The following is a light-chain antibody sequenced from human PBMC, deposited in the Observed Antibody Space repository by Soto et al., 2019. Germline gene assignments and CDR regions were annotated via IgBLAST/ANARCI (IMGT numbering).Light chain of an antibody. Sequence: DIQMTQSPSSLSASVGDRVTITCQASQDISNYLNWYQQKLGKAPKLLIYDASNLETGVPSRFSGSGSGTDFTFTISSLQPEDIATYYCQQYSHLITFGQGTRLAMK. V-gene: IGKV1-33*01. J-gene: IGKJ5*01. CDR1: QDISNY. CDR2: DAS. CDR3: QQYSHLIT.